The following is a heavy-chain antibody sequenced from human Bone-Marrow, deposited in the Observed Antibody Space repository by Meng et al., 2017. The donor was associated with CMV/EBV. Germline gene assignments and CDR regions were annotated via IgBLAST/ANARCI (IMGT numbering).Heavy chain of an antibody. V-gene: IGHV3-9*01. CDR1: GFTFDDYA. D-gene: IGHD3/OR15-3a*01. CDR3: AKDMDPRGYYGMDV. CDR2: ISWNSGSI. J-gene: IGHJ6*01. Sequence: SLKISCAASGFTFDDYAMHWVRQAPGKGLEWVSGISWNSGSIGYADSVKGRFTISRDNAKNSLYLQMNSLRAEDTALYYCAKDMDPRGYYGMDVWGQGTTVTFSS.